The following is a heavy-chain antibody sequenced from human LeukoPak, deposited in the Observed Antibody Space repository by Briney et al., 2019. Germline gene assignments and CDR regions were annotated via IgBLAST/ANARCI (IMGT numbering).Heavy chain of an antibody. Sequence: GGSLRLSCAASGFTFSSYSMNWVRQAPGKGLEWVSSISSSSSYIYYADSVKGRFTISRDNAKNSLYLQMNSLRAEDTAVYYCARDFRVGYDLLGYSSSWGYWGQGTLVTVSS. CDR1: GFTFSSYS. CDR2: ISSSSSYI. J-gene: IGHJ4*02. CDR3: ARDFRVGYDLLGYSSSWGY. V-gene: IGHV3-21*01. D-gene: IGHD6-13*01.